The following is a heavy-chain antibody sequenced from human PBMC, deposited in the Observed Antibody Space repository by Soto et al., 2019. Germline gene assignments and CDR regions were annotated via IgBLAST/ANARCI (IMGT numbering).Heavy chain of an antibody. V-gene: IGHV3-43*01. D-gene: IGHD6-13*01. CDR3: AKDRAAAGPFYYYYYGMDV. CDR2: ISWDGGST. Sequence: GGSLRLSCAASGFTFDDYTMHWVRQAPGKXLEWVSLISWDGGSTYYADSVKGRFTISRDNSKNSLYLQMNSLRTEDTALYYCAKDRAAAGPFYYYYYGMDVWGQGTTVTVSS. CDR1: GFTFDDYT. J-gene: IGHJ6*02.